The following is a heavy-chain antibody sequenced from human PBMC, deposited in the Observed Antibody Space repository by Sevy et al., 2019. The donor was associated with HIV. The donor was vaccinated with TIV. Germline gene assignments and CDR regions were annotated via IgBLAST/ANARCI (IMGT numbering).Heavy chain of an antibody. V-gene: IGHV4-31*03. Sequence: SETLSLTCTVSGGSISSGGYYWSWICQHPGKGLEWIGYIYYSGSTYYNPSLKSRVTISVDTSKNQFSLKLSSVTAADTAVYYCARLLFGGFLDYWGQGTLVTVSS. D-gene: IGHD3-16*01. CDR3: ARLLFGGFLDY. CDR2: IYYSGST. J-gene: IGHJ4*02. CDR1: GGSISSGGYY.